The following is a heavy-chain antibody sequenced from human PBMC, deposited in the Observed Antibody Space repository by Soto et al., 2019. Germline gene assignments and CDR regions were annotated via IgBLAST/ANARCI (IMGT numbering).Heavy chain of an antibody. CDR1: GVSFSGYA. CDR3: ASASSTSRLYYFDY. Sequence: SVKVSCKASGVSFSGYAFSWVRQAPGQGLEWMGGIMPLFGKPDYAQKFQGRVTITADESTSTTYMELSSLRSEDTALYFCASASSTSRLYYFDYWGQGTRVTVSS. D-gene: IGHD2-2*01. CDR2: IMPLFGKP. V-gene: IGHV1-69*13. J-gene: IGHJ4*02.